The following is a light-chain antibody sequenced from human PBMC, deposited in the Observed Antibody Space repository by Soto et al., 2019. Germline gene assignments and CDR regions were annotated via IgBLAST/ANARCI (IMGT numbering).Light chain of an antibody. Sequence: EIVMTQSPATLSVSPGERVTLSCRASQSISSNLAWYQQKPGQAPRLLMLRTSSRATGFPARFSGSGSGTEFNLTISSLQSEDFGVYYCQQYNNWPRATFGGGTKVDIK. CDR2: RTS. V-gene: IGKV3-15*01. J-gene: IGKJ4*01. CDR1: QSISSN. CDR3: QQYNNWPRAT.